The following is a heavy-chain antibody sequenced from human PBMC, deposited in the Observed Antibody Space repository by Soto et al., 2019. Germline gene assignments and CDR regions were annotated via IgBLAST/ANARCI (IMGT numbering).Heavy chain of an antibody. V-gene: IGHV4-39*01. CDR1: CCSINSNSYY. D-gene: IGHD4-4*01. CDR3: ARDYSNYGVDY. Sequence: SETLSLTCTFLCCSINSNSYYWGLIRQPPGKGLEWIGSIYYSGSTYYNPSLKSRVTISVDTSKNQFSLKLSSVTTADTAVYYCARDYSNYGVDYWGQGTLVTVS. J-gene: IGHJ4*02. CDR2: IYYSGST.